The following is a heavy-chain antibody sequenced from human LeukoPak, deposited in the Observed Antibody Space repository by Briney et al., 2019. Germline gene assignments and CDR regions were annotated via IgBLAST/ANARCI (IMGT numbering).Heavy chain of an antibody. V-gene: IGHV1-69*13. D-gene: IGHD3-9*01. CDR1: GGTFSSYA. J-gene: IGHJ4*02. CDR2: IIPIFGTA. CDR3: ARDIYDILTGYYVGYFDY. Sequence: SVKVSCKASGGTFSSYAISWVRQAPGQGLEWMGGIIPIFGTANYAQKFQGRVTITADESTSTAYMELSSLRSEDTAVYYCARDIYDILTGYYVGYFDYWGQGTLVTVSS.